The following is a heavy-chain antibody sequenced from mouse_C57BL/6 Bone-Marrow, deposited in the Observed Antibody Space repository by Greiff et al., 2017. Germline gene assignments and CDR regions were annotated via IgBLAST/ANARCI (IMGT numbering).Heavy chain of an antibody. CDR1: GYTFTSYW. CDR2: IDPNSGGT. D-gene: IGHD1-1*01. CDR3: ARLFITTVVARYFDV. Sequence: QVQLQQPGAELVKPGASVKLSCKASGYTFTSYWMRWVKQRPGRGLEWIGRIDPNSGGTKYNEKFKSKATLTVDKPSSTAYMQLSSLTSEDAAVYYCARLFITTVVARYFDVWGTGTTVTVSS. V-gene: IGHV1-72*01. J-gene: IGHJ1*03.